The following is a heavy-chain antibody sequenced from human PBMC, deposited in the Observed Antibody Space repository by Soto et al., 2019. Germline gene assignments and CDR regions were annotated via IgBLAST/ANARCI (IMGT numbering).Heavy chain of an antibody. V-gene: IGHV3-33*01. CDR1: GFTFSSYC. J-gene: IGHJ6*02. Sequence: GGFLRLSCAASGFTFSSYCMHWVRQAPGKGLEWVAVIWHDGSNKYYADSVKGRFTISRDNSKNTLYLQMNSLRAEDTAVYYCARGIRYSGYDYRAYGMDVWGQGTTVTVSS. CDR2: IWHDGSNK. D-gene: IGHD5-12*01. CDR3: ARGIRYSGYDYRAYGMDV.